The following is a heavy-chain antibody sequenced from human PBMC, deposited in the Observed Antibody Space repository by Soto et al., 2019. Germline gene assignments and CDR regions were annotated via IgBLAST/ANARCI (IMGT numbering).Heavy chain of an antibody. Sequence: QVQLVESGGGVVQPGKSLRLSCAASGFTSSTYGIHWFRQAPGKGLEWVALLSYDGGSKYYGDAVKGRFIISRDNSPHTVSLQMNSLRADATAVYFCAKEQLAMTVVVADYFDSWGQGTLVTVSS. CDR3: AKEQLAMTVVVADYFDS. V-gene: IGHV3-30*18. CDR1: GFTSSTYG. J-gene: IGHJ4*02. CDR2: LSYDGGSK. D-gene: IGHD3-22*01.